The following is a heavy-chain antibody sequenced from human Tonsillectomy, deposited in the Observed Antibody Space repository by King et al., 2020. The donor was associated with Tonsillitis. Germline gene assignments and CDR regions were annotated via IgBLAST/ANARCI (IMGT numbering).Heavy chain of an antibody. D-gene: IGHD3-10*01. CDR3: AKDHGVRGVINRSRMAYYFDY. V-gene: IGHV3-23*04. CDR1: GFTFSSYA. Sequence: VQLVESGGGLVQPGGSLRLSCAASGFTFSSYAMSWVRQAPGKGLEWVSAISGSGGSTYYADSVKGRFTISRDNSKNTLYLQMNSLRAEDTAVYYCAKDHGVRGVINRSRMAYYFDYWGQGTLVTVSS. J-gene: IGHJ4*02. CDR2: ISGSGGST.